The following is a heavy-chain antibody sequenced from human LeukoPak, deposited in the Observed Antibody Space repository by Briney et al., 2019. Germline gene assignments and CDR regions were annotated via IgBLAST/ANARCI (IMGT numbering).Heavy chain of an antibody. J-gene: IGHJ5*02. CDR1: GYTFTSYA. Sequence: ASVKASCKASGYTFTSYAVNWLRQAPGQGLEWMGWINTNTGNPTYAQGFTGRFVFSLDTSVSTAYLQISSLKAEDTAVYYCARDQAADPNWFDPWGQGTLVTVSS. D-gene: IGHD6-13*01. CDR2: INTNTGNP. CDR3: ARDQAADPNWFDP. V-gene: IGHV7-4-1*02.